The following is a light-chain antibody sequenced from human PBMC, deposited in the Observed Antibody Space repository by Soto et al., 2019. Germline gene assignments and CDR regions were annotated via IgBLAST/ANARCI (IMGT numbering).Light chain of an antibody. CDR2: DAS. J-gene: IGKJ4*01. CDR3: QQRSNWPLT. Sequence: EIVLTQSPATLSLSPGERATLSCRASQSVSSYLAWNQQKPGQAPRLLIYDASNRATGIPARFSGSGSGTDFTLTNISLEPEDFAVYYCQQRSNWPLTFGGGTKVEIK. V-gene: IGKV3-11*01. CDR1: QSVSSY.